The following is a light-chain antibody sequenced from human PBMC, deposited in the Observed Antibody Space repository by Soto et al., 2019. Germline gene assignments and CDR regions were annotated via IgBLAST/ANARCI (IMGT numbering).Light chain of an antibody. J-gene: IGLJ1*01. CDR1: SSDVGGYNY. V-gene: IGLV2-14*01. CDR3: SSYTSSSTLLDV. Sequence: QSALTQPASVSGSPGQSITISCTGTSSDVGGYNYVSWYQQHPGKAPKLMIYDVSNRPSGVSNRFSGCKSGNTASLTISGLQAVDVADYYCSSYTSSSTLLDVFGTGTKVTVL. CDR2: DVS.